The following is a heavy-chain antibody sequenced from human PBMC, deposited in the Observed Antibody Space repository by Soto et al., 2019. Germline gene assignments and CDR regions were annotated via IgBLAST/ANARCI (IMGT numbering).Heavy chain of an antibody. J-gene: IGHJ1*01. D-gene: IGHD3-10*01. Sequence: YGCWILQHKGKGLEWIGNIYYSGSTYYNPSLKSRVSISVETSRDQFSLKLSSVTAADTAVYYCFMVRRAPGSTLFPYASLFQ. CDR2: IYYSGST. CDR1: Y. V-gene: IGHV4-30-4*06. CDR3: FMVRRAPGSTLFPYASLFQ.